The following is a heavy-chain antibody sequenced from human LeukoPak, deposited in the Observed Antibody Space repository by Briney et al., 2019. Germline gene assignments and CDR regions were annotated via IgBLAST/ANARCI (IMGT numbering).Heavy chain of an antibody. CDR1: GFTFSSFA. J-gene: IGHJ4*02. V-gene: IGHV3-23*01. CDR2: ISGSSTST. D-gene: IGHD6-19*01. CDR3: AKDLSMAVTGSPFDY. Sequence: GSLRLSCAASGFTFSSFAMSWVRRAPGKGLERVSTISGSSTSTYYADSVQGRFTVSRDNSKSTLFLQMNSLRAEDTAIYYCAKDLSMAVTGSPFDYWGQGTLVTVSS.